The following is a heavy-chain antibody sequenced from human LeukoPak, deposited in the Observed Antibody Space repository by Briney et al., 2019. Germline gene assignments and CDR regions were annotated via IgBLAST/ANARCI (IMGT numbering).Heavy chain of an antibody. Sequence: GGSLRLSCAASGFTFRSYNMNWVRQAPGKGLEWVSYITGGSTTIYYADSVKGRFTISRDNAKNSLYLQMNSLRAEDTAVYYCARDLSVVVPAGYFNYWGQGTLVTVSS. CDR1: GFTFRSYN. CDR2: ITGGSTTI. D-gene: IGHD2-2*01. J-gene: IGHJ4*02. V-gene: IGHV3-48*01. CDR3: ARDLSVVVPAGYFNY.